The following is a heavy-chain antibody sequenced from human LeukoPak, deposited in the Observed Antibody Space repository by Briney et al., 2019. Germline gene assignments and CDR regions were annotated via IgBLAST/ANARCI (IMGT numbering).Heavy chain of an antibody. J-gene: IGHJ4*02. CDR3: AKEGRSLQTY. CDR2: IKEDGTET. Sequence: GGSLRLSCAASGFMFSSNWMSWVRLAPGKGLEWMANIKEDGTETYYVDSVKGRFTISRDNAKNSLYLQMNSLRVEDTAVYYCAKEGRSLQTYWGQGTLVTVSS. V-gene: IGHV3-7*03. D-gene: IGHD5-24*01. CDR1: GFMFSSNW.